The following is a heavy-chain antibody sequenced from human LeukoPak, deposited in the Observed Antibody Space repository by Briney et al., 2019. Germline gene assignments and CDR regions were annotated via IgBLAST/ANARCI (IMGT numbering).Heavy chain of an antibody. J-gene: IGHJ6*02. Sequence: SVKVSCKASGGTFSSYAISWVRQAPGQGLEWMGRIIPILGIANYAQKFQGRVTITADKSTSTAYMELSSLRSEDTAVYYCARGDGSTSYYYYGMDVWGQGTTVTVSS. CDR3: ARGDGSTSYYYYGMDV. V-gene: IGHV1-69*04. D-gene: IGHD5-24*01. CDR2: IIPILGIA. CDR1: GGTFSSYA.